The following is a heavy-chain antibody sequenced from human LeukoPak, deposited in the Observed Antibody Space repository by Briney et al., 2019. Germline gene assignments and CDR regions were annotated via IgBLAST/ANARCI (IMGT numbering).Heavy chain of an antibody. Sequence: GASVKVSCKASGYTFTSYGISWVRQAPGQGLEWMGWISAYNVNTNYAHQGRVTMTTDTSTRTAYMELRSLRSDDTAVYYCARRANYCTSTNCPTFYMDVWGKGTTVTVSS. D-gene: IGHD2-2*01. V-gene: IGHV1-18*01. J-gene: IGHJ6*03. CDR1: GYTFTSYG. CDR2: ISAYNVNT. CDR3: ARRANYCTSTNCPTFYMDV.